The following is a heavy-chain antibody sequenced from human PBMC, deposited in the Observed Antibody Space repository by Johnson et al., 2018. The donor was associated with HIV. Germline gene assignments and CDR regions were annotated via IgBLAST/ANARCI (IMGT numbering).Heavy chain of an antibody. V-gene: IGHV3-11*01. CDR1: GFTFSNAW. J-gene: IGHJ3*02. Sequence: QVQLVESGGGLVQPGGSLRLSCAASGFTFSNAWMSWIRQAPGKGVEWLSYISGSGSIIYYADSVKGRFTISRDNAKNSLYLQMNSLRAEDTAVYYCARGFDAFDIWGQGTMVTVSS. CDR3: ARGFDAFDI. CDR2: ISGSGSII.